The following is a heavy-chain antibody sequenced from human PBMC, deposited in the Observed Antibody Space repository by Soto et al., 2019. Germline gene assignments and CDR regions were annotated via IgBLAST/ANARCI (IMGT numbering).Heavy chain of an antibody. CDR3: AKDTEVYEGKGFDP. Sequence: EVQLVESGGGLVQPGRSLRLSCAASGFTFDDYAMHWVRQAPGKGLEWVSGISWNSGSIGYADSVKGRFTISRDNAKNYLYLQMNSLRAEDTALYYCAKDTEVYEGKGFDPWGQGTLVTVSS. CDR1: GFTFDDYA. CDR2: ISWNSGSI. J-gene: IGHJ5*02. D-gene: IGHD3-22*01. V-gene: IGHV3-9*01.